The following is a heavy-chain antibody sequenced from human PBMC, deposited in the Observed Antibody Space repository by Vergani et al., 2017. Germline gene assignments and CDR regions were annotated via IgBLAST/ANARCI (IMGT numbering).Heavy chain of an antibody. CDR1: GFTFTNYY. CDR2: INTSDGGS. V-gene: IGHV1-46*03. D-gene: IGHD3-10*01. CDR3: TRGDMVREVDFDY. Sequence: QVQLVQSGAEVKNPGASVKVSCTASGFTFTNYYIHWVRQAPGQGLEWVGIINTSDGGSSYGHKFQRRVSMTRDASTSTVYMELSNVRPDDTALYYCTRGDMVREVDFDYWGQGTLVTVSS. J-gene: IGHJ4*02.